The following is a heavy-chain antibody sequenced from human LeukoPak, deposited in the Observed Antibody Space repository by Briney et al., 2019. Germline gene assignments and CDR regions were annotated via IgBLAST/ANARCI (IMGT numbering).Heavy chain of an antibody. D-gene: IGHD3-10*01. Sequence: GGSLRLSCAASGFAVSRNYMSWVRLTPGKGLEWVSAISGSGGTTYYTDSVKGRFTISRDSSTNTLYLQLSSLRAEDTAIYYCARGGSVFAYFFDYWGQGTLVTVSS. CDR2: ISGSGGTT. J-gene: IGHJ4*02. CDR3: ARGGSVFAYFFDY. CDR1: GFAVSRNY. V-gene: IGHV3-23*01.